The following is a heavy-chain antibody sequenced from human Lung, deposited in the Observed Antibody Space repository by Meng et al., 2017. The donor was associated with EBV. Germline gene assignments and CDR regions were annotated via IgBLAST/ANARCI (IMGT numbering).Heavy chain of an antibody. V-gene: IGHV4-4*02. CDR1: GDSITNHNW. CDR3: ARGRSVYSTNWSAAGGWFDP. D-gene: IGHD6-13*01. Sequence: QGQLREPGPALVKPSETPSLTCAVSGDSITNHNWWAWVRQPPGKGLEWIGEINHSGSTDYNPSLMSRVTMSRDTSKNQFSLKLRSVTAADTAVYYCARGRSVYSTNWSAAGGWFDPWGQGTLVTVSS. J-gene: IGHJ5*02. CDR2: INHSGST.